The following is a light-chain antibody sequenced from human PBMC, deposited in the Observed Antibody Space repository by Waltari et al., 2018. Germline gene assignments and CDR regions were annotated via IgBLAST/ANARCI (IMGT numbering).Light chain of an antibody. Sequence: QSALTQPASVSGSPGQSITLSCTGTSSDVGAYNYFSWYQQHPGKAPKLIIYDVSNRPSGVSNRFSGSKSGNTASLTIYGLQAEDEADYYCSSYSTTTIRVFGGGTTLTVL. CDR3: SSYSTTTIRV. J-gene: IGLJ3*02. CDR1: SSDVGAYNY. CDR2: DVS. V-gene: IGLV2-14*03.